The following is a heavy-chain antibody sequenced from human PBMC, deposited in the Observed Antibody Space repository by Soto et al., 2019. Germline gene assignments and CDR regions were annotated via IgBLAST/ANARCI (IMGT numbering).Heavy chain of an antibody. Sequence: SETLSLTCAVSGGSISSSNWWSWVRQPPGKGLEWIGEIYHSGSTNYNPSLKSRVTISVDKSKNQFSLKLSSVTAADTAVYYCARALQTYYYDSSGYDYWGQGTLVTVSS. V-gene: IGHV4-4*02. D-gene: IGHD3-22*01. CDR2: IYHSGST. CDR3: ARALQTYYYDSSGYDY. J-gene: IGHJ4*02. CDR1: GGSISSSNW.